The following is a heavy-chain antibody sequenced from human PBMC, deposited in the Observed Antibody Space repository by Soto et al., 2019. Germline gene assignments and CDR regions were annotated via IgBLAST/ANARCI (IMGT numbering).Heavy chain of an antibody. CDR2: ISPYNGNT. Sequence: QVQLVQSGAEVKKPGASVKVSCKTSGYTFTTYGISWVRQAPGQGLEWMGWISPYNGNTKYEQKLQGRVTMTADTSTSPAHMDVRSLTSDDAAVDYCTRAWVGEFVYYFDYWGQGTLGTVSS. CDR1: GYTFTTYG. D-gene: IGHD3-10*01. V-gene: IGHV1-18*01. CDR3: TRAWVGEFVYYFDY. J-gene: IGHJ4*02.